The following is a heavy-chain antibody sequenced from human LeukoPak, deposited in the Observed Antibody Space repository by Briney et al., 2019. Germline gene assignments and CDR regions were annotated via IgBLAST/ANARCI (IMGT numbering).Heavy chain of an antibody. J-gene: IGHJ4*02. Sequence: ASVKVSCKASGYTFTNYDINWVRQAPGQGLEWMGWMNPNSGNTGYAQKFQGRVTMTTDTSTSTAYMELRSLTSDDTAVYYCARVAEQHLDYYFDYWGQETLVTVSS. CDR3: ARVAEQHLDYYFDY. D-gene: IGHD1-1*01. V-gene: IGHV1-8*01. CDR2: MNPNSGNT. CDR1: GYTFTNYD.